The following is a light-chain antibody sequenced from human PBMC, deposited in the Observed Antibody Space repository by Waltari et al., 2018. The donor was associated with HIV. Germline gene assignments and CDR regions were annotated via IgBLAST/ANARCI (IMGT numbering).Light chain of an antibody. CDR1: QSVGSSY. CDR3: QQYGSARRLT. V-gene: IGKV3-20*01. CDR2: GAS. Sequence: EIVLTQSPGTLSLSPGERATLSCRASQSVGSSYSAWYQQKPGQAPRLLIYGASPRDTGIPERVRGSGSGTDFTLTISRLEPEDFAVYYCQQYGSARRLTFGGGTQVEIK. J-gene: IGKJ4*01.